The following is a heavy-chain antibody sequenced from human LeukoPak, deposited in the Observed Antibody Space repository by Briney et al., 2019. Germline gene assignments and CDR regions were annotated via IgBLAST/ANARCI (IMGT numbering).Heavy chain of an antibody. CDR3: ATWAFYHGLDV. Sequence: PGGSLRLSCAASGFTFGDYAMHWVRQAPGKGLEWVSLIRADGGRTYYADSVNGRFTFSRDNSKNSLYLQMNSLRTDDTALYYGATWAFYHGLDVWGQGSTVTVSS. D-gene: IGHD2/OR15-2a*01. CDR1: GFTFGDYA. CDR2: IRADGGRT. V-gene: IGHV3-43*02. J-gene: IGHJ6*02.